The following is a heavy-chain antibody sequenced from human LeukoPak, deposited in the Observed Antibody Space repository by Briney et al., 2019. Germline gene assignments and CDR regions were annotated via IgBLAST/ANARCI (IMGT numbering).Heavy chain of an antibody. V-gene: IGHV3-30*18. D-gene: IGHD2-2*01. CDR2: ISYDGSNK. Sequence: GGSLRLSCAASGFTFSNYGMHWVRQAPGKRLEWVAVISYDGSNKYYADSVKGRFTISRDNSKNTVYLQMNTLRAEDAAVYYCAKKLVPAAPLGFYYGMDVWGKGTTVTVSS. J-gene: IGHJ6*04. CDR1: GFTFSNYG. CDR3: AKKLVPAAPLGFYYGMDV.